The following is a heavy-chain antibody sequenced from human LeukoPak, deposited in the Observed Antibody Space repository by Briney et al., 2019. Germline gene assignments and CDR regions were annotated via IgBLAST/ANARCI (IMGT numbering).Heavy chain of an antibody. V-gene: IGHV3-33*01. CDR2: IWYDGSNK. CDR3: ARDASDTAMVGYFQH. J-gene: IGHJ1*01. Sequence: TGGSLRLSCAASGFTFSNYGMHWVRQAPGKGLERVAVIWYDGSNKYYADSVKGRFTISRDNSKIILYLQINSLRAEDTAVYYCARDASDTAMVGYFQHWGQGTLVTVSS. D-gene: IGHD5-18*01. CDR1: GFTFSNYG.